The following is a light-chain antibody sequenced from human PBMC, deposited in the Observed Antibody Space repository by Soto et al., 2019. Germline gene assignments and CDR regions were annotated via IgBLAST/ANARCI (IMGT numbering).Light chain of an antibody. Sequence: AIRMTQSPSSLSASTGDRVTITCRARQGISSYLAWYQQKPGKAPKLLIYAASTLQSGGPSRFSGSGSGTDFTPTISCLQSEDFATYYCLQYYSYPPGFGPGTKVDIK. V-gene: IGKV1-8*01. CDR3: LQYYSYPPG. CDR2: AAS. CDR1: QGISSY. J-gene: IGKJ3*01.